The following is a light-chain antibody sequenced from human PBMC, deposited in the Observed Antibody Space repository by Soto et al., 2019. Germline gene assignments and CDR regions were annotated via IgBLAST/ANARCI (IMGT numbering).Light chain of an antibody. CDR3: QQGHSNPIT. CDR2: AAS. V-gene: IGKV1-39*01. Sequence: DIQMTQSPSSLSASVGDRVTITCRTSETISTYVNWYQKKPGKAPKLLIYAASSLQSGVPSRFSGSGSVTDFAITISILQPEEFATYYCQQGHSNPITLGQWTRLEIK. CDR1: ETISTY. J-gene: IGKJ5*01.